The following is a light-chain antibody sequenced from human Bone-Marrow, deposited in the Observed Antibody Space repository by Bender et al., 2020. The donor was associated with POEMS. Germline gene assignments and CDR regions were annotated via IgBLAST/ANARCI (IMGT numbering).Light chain of an antibody. Sequence: QSALTQPASVSGSPGQSITISCTGTSSDVGVYDYVSWYQQHPMKAPKLIIYDVSDRPSGVSHRFSGSMSGNTASLTISGLLPEDEADYFCSSYAGSDTWVFGGGTKLTVL. CDR1: SSDVGVYDY. CDR2: DVS. CDR3: SSYAGSDTWV. V-gene: IGLV2-14*03. J-gene: IGLJ3*02.